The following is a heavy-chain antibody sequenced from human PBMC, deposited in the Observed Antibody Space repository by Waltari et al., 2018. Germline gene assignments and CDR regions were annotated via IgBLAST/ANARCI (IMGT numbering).Heavy chain of an antibody. D-gene: IGHD5-12*01. CDR2: IYYSGST. CDR1: GGSISSSSYY. Sequence: QLQLQESGPGLVKPSETLSLTCTVSGGSISSSSYYWGWIRQPPRKGLEWIGSIYYSGSTYYNPSLKSRVTISVDTSKNQFSLKLSSVTAADTAVYYCARDTFDGYTLKTDYWGQGTLVTVSS. V-gene: IGHV4-39*07. J-gene: IGHJ4*02. CDR3: ARDTFDGYTLKTDY.